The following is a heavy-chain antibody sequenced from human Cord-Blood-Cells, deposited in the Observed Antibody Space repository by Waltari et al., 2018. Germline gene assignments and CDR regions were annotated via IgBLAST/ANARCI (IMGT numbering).Heavy chain of an antibody. V-gene: IGHV4-34*01. CDR3: ARGHVGATLWFDP. J-gene: IGHJ5*02. Sequence: QVQLQQRGAGLLKPSETMSLTCAVYGGSFSGYYWSWIRQPPGKGLEWIGEITDSGSTNDNPPLKSRVTTSVDTSKNQFSLTLSSVTAADTAVYHCARGHVGATLWFDPWGQGTLVSVSS. CDR1: GGSFSGYY. D-gene: IGHD1-26*01. CDR2: ITDSGST.